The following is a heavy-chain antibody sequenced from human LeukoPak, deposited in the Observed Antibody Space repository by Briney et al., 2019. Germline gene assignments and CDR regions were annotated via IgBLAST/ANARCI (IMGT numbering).Heavy chain of an antibody. Sequence: SQTLSLTFAISGDSVSSNSAAWNWLRQSPARGIEWLGSTYYRYKWYNDYAGSVKSQITINPDTSNNQFSLQLNSVPPEDTAVYYCARAQQWLVQGAFDIWGQGTMVTVSS. CDR1: GDSVSSNSAA. CDR2: TYYRYKWYN. J-gene: IGHJ3*02. V-gene: IGHV6-1*01. D-gene: IGHD6-19*01. CDR3: ARAQQWLVQGAFDI.